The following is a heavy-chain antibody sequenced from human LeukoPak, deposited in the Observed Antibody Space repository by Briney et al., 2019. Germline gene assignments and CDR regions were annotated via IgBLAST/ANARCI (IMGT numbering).Heavy chain of an antibody. D-gene: IGHD4/OR15-4a*01. CDR3: TTYGANVAEYFEH. V-gene: IGHV1-69*05. Sequence: SVKVSCKASGGPYRYSITWVRQGPGQGLEWMGGIIPPSGTANYAQKFQGRVTITKDDSTSTTYMELSSLRSEDTAVYYCTTYGANVAEYFEHWGQGTLLAVSS. CDR1: GGPYRYS. J-gene: IGHJ1*01. CDR2: IIPPSGTA.